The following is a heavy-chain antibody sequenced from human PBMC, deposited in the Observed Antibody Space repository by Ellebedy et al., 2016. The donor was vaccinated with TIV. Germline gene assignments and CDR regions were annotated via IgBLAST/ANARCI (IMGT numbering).Heavy chain of an antibody. D-gene: IGHD5-18*01. CDR3: AKDRTPGDGYWVFDN. V-gene: IGHV3-23*01. Sequence: GESLKISCAASGFTFRSYAMAWVRQAPGKGLEWVSGIVGTGAQRYADSVTGRFTISRDNSKNTVDLQMNSLRAEDTAVYFCAKDRTPGDGYWVFDNWGQGTLVTVSS. J-gene: IGHJ4*02. CDR2: IVGTGA. CDR1: GFTFRSYA.